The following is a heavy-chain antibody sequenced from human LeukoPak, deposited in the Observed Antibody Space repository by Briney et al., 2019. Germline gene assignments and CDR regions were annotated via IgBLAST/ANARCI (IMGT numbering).Heavy chain of an antibody. Sequence: SETLSLTCAVYGGSFSGYYWSWIRQPPGKGLEWIGEINHSGSTNYNPSLKSRVTISVDTSKNQFSLKLSSVTAADTAVYYCARGGEWLRFPSGYWGQGTLVTVSS. V-gene: IGHV4-34*01. CDR3: ARGGEWLRFPSGY. CDR1: GGSFSGYY. D-gene: IGHD5-12*01. J-gene: IGHJ4*02. CDR2: INHSGST.